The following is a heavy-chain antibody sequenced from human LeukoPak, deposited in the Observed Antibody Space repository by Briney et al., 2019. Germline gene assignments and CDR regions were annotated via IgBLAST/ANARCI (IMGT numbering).Heavy chain of an antibody. CDR1: GYTFTSYG. D-gene: IGHD3-22*01. CDR3: ARGYYDSSGLSSSAFDL. CDR2: ISAYNGNT. Sequence: ALVKVSCKASGYTFTSYGISWVRQAPGQGLEWMGWISAYNGNTNYAQKLQGRVTMTTDTSTSTAYMELRSLRSDDTAVYYCARGYYDSSGLSSSAFDLWGQGTMVTVSS. J-gene: IGHJ3*01. V-gene: IGHV1-18*01.